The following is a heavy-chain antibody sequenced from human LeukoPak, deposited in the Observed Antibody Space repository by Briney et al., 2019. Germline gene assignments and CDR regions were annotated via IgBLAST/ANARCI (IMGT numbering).Heavy chain of an antibody. CDR2: IYHSGST. J-gene: IGHJ5*02. CDR1: GYSISSGYY. Sequence: PSETLSLTCTVSGYSISSGYYWGWIRQPPGKGLEWIGSIYHSGSTYYNPSLKSRVTISVDTSKNQFSLKLSSVTAADTAVYYCARDRGGIAVAGWFDPWGQGTLVTVSS. D-gene: IGHD6-19*01. V-gene: IGHV4-38-2*02. CDR3: ARDRGGIAVAGWFDP.